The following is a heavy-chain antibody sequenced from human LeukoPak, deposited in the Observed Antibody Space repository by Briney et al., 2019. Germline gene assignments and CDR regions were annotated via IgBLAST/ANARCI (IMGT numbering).Heavy chain of an antibody. J-gene: IGHJ4*02. D-gene: IGHD5/OR15-5a*01. V-gene: IGHV3-48*02. Sequence: PGGSLRLSCAASGFAFSSYSMNWVRQAPGKGLEWVSYISSSSTIYYADSVKGRFIISRDNAKNSLYLQMNSLRDEDTAVYYCARSGVYAYFDYWGQGTLVSVAT. CDR2: ISSSSTI. CDR3: ARSGVYAYFDY. CDR1: GFAFSSYS.